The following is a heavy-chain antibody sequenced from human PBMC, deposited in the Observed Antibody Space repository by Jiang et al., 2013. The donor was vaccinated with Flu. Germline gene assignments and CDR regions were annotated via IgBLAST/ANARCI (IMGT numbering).Heavy chain of an antibody. J-gene: IGHJ4*02. Sequence: RVTISVDKSKNQFSLKLSSVTAADTAVYYCARDGSFTSYFDYWGQGTLVTVSS. D-gene: IGHD1-1*01. V-gene: IGHV4-4*02. CDR3: ARDGSFTSYFDY.